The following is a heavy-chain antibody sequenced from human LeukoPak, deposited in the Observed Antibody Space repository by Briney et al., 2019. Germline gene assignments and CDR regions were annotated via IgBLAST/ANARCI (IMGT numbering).Heavy chain of an antibody. D-gene: IGHD3-3*01. CDR2: IYYSGST. CDR3: ARGGISIFGVVIYMDV. V-gene: IGHV4-59*01. J-gene: IGHJ6*03. CDR1: GGSISSYY. Sequence: SETLSLTCTVSGGSISSYYWSWIRQPPGKGLEWIGYIYYSGSTNYNPSLKSRVTISVDTSKNQFSLKLSSVTAADTAVYYCARGGISIFGVVIYMDVWGKGTTVTVSS.